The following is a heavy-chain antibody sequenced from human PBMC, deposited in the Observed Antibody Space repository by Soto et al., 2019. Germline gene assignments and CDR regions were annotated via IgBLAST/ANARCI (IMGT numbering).Heavy chain of an antibody. CDR1: GFTFSSYA. J-gene: IGHJ4*02. Sequence: EVQLLESGGGLVQPGGSLRLSFAASGFTFSSYAMNWVRQAPGKGLEWVSTISGSGSSAYYADSVKSRFTISRDNSKNTLYLQMNSLGAEDTAVYYCAKEEYSSSSYDYWGQGTLVTVSS. CDR2: ISGSGSSA. D-gene: IGHD6-6*01. V-gene: IGHV3-23*01. CDR3: AKEEYSSSSYDY.